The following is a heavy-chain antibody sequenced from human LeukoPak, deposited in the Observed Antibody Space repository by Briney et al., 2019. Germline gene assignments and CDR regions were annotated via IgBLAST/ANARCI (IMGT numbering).Heavy chain of an antibody. V-gene: IGHV4-39*01. CDR3: ARHPPYGSRNWGAYYFDS. CDR1: GGAISSTAYY. CDR2: IYYSGST. D-gene: IGHD3-10*01. Sequence: SEALSLTCNVSGGAISSTAYYWGWIRQPPGKGLEWIGSIYYSGSTYYNPSLKSRVTISVDTSHNQFSLKLNSVTAADTALYYCARHPPYGSRNWGAYYFDSWGQGTLVTVSS. J-gene: IGHJ4*02.